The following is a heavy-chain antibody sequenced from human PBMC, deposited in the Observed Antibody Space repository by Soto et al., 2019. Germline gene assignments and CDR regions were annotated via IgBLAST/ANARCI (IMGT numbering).Heavy chain of an antibody. Sequence: EVQLLESGGGLVQPGGSLRLSCTASGFTFSSYAMSWVRQAPGKGLEWVSAISGSGGNTYYADSVKGRLTISTDNSKNTLYRQMNSLRAEDTAVYYWAKSITARPFDYWGQGALVTVSS. CDR2: ISGSGGNT. D-gene: IGHD6-6*01. CDR1: GFTFSSYA. CDR3: AKSITARPFDY. V-gene: IGHV3-23*01. J-gene: IGHJ4*02.